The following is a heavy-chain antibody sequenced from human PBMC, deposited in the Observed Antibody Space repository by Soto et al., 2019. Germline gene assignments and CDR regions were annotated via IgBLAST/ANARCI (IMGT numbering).Heavy chain of an antibody. J-gene: IGHJ5*02. CDR2: IYYSGST. CDR3: ASQQLVNWFDP. D-gene: IGHD6-13*01. Sequence: KPSETLSLTCTVSGDSISSYYWSWIRQPPGKGLEWIGYIYYSGSTYYNPSLKSRVTISVDTSKNQFSLKLSSVTAADTAVYYCASQQLVNWFDPWGQGTLVTVSS. CDR1: GDSISSYY. V-gene: IGHV4-59*06.